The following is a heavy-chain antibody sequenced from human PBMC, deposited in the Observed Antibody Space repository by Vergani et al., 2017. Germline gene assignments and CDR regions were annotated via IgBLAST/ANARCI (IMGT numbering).Heavy chain of an antibody. V-gene: IGHV3-21*01. Sequence: EVQLVESGGGLVKPGGSLRLSCAASGFTFSSYSMTWVRQAPGKGLEWVSSISSSSSYIYYADSVKGRFTISRDNAKNSLYLQMNSLRAEDTAVYYCAGEANLRFLEWLLSDAFDIWGQGTMVTVSS. CDR1: GFTFSSYS. D-gene: IGHD3-3*01. CDR2: ISSSSSYI. CDR3: AGEANLRFLEWLLSDAFDI. J-gene: IGHJ3*02.